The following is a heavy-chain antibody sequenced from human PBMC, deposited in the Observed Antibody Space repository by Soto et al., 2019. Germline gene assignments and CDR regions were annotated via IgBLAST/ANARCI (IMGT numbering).Heavy chain of an antibody. J-gene: IGHJ4*02. V-gene: IGHV4-59*01. CDR1: GSITGYY. Sequence: SETLSITCTVSGSITGYYWSWVRQPPGKRLEWIGYMFHGGTTKYNPSLQSRVTLSLDTAKNQFSLSLTSVTAADTALYYCARERKGFGYIEFWGQGALVTVSS. D-gene: IGHD2-15*01. CDR3: ARERKGFGYIEF. CDR2: MFHGGTT.